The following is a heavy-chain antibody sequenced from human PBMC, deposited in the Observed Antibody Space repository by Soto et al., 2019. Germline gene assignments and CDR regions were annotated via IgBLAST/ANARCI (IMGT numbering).Heavy chain of an antibody. V-gene: IGHV1-24*01. CDR1: GYTLTELS. Sequence: ASVKVSCKVSGYTLTELSMHWVRQAPGRGLEWMGGFDPEDGETIYAQKFQGRVTMTEDTSTDTAYMELSSLRSEDTAVYYCATDLAAVAGLKATPNYYYGMDVWGQGTTVTVSS. D-gene: IGHD6-19*01. CDR2: FDPEDGET. CDR3: ATDLAAVAGLKATPNYYYGMDV. J-gene: IGHJ6*02.